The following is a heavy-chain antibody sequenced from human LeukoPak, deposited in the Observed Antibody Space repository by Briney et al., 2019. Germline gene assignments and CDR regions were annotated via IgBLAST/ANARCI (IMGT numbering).Heavy chain of an antibody. CDR3: ARRDEYYYYGMDV. V-gene: IGHV1-18*01. D-gene: IGHD5-24*01. Sequence: GASVTVSCKASGYTFTSYGISWVRQAPGQGLAWMGWISAYNGNTNYAQKLQGRVTMTTDTSTSTAYMELRSLRSDDTAVYYCARRDEYYYYGMDVWGQGTTVTVSS. CDR2: ISAYNGNT. CDR1: GYTFTSYG. J-gene: IGHJ6*02.